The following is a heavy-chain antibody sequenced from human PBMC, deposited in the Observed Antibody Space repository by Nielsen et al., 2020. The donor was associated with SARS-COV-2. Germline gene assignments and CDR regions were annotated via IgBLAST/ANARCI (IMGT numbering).Heavy chain of an antibody. D-gene: IGHD6-19*01. CDR1: GFTFDDYG. V-gene: IGHV3-20*04. CDR3: AREGLAVAVPALDY. CDR2: INWNGGST. J-gene: IGHJ4*02. Sequence: GESLKISCAASGFTFDDYGMSWVRQAPGKGLEWVSGINWNGGSTGYADSVKGRFTISRDNAKNSLYLQMNSLRAEDTAVYYCAREGLAVAVPALDYWGQGTLVTVSS.